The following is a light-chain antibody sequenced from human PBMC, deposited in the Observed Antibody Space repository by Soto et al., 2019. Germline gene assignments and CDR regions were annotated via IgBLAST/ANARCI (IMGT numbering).Light chain of an antibody. V-gene: IGLV2-8*01. Sequence: QSALTQPPSASGSPGQSVTISCTGTSSDVGAYIFVSWYQQHPGKAPKLIIYDVDSRPSGVPDRFFGSKSGNTASLTVSGLQAEDEADYYCVSFAGETYVFGTGTKLTVL. J-gene: IGLJ1*01. CDR1: SSDVGAYIF. CDR3: VSFAGETYV. CDR2: DVD.